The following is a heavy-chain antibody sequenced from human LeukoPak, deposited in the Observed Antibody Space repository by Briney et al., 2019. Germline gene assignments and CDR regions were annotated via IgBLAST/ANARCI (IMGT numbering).Heavy chain of an antibody. CDR2: INPNSGGA. D-gene: IGHD3-22*01. Sequence: ASVKVSCKASGYTFTGYYMHWVRQAPGQGREWMGWINPNSGGANYAQKFQGRVTMTRDTSINTAYMEVSRLTSDDTAVYYCARDYATGGYYSDYWGQGTLVTVS. V-gene: IGHV1-2*02. CDR1: GYTFTGYY. CDR3: ARDYATGGYYSDY. J-gene: IGHJ4*02.